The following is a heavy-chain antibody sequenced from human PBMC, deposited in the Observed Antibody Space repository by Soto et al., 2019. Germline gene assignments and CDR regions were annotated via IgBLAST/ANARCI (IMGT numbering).Heavy chain of an antibody. CDR2: INPNSGGT. CDR1: GYTFTGYY. Sequence: QVPLVQSGAEVKKPGASVKVSCKASGYTFTGYYMHWVRQAPGQGLEWMGWINPNSGGTNYAQKFQGRVTMTRDTSISTAYMELSRLRSDDTAVYYCARNSYDYSNRHLGYYGMDVWGQGTTVTVSS. V-gene: IGHV1-2*02. J-gene: IGHJ6*02. CDR3: ARNSYDYSNRHLGYYGMDV. D-gene: IGHD4-4*01.